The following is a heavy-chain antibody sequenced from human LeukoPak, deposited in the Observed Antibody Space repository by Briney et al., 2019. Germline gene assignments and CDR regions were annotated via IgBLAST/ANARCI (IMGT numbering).Heavy chain of an antibody. CDR3: ARDRYRAPTDY. D-gene: IGHD1-26*01. CDR2: INPNSGGT. Sequence: ASVKVSCKASGYTFTGYYMHWVLQAPGQGLEWMGWINPNSGGTNYAQKFQGRFTMTRDTSISTAYMELSRLRSDDTAVYYCARDRYRAPTDYWGQGTLVTVSS. V-gene: IGHV1-2*02. CDR1: GYTFTGYY. J-gene: IGHJ4*02.